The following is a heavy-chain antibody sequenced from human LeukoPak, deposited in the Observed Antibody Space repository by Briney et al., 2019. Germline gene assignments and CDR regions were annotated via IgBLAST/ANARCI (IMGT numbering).Heavy chain of an antibody. J-gene: IGHJ4*02. CDR3: ARGYYSSSRFDS. D-gene: IGHD6-13*01. V-gene: IGHV3-23*01. CDR1: VFTFRTYA. CDR2: IRGTGGNA. Sequence: AETLSLTCAASVFTFRTYAMTWVRHDPGKGLEWVSSIRGTGGNAYYADSVKRRFTISRDNAENTLYMRMNSLRPEDTAVYYCARGYYSSSRFDSWGQGPLATVSS.